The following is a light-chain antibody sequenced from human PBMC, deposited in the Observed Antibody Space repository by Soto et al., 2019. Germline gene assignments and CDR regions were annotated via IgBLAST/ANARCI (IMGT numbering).Light chain of an antibody. CDR1: QVSASG. Sequence: AIQLTQSPSSLAASTGDRVTITCRASQVSASGVAWYQQKQGKAPKLLIQDASSLESGVPSRFSGSGSGTDFTITISSLQPEDFATYHCQQVNSYPFTFGGGTKLEI. CDR3: QQVNSYPFT. J-gene: IGKJ2*01. CDR2: DAS. V-gene: IGKV1-13*02.